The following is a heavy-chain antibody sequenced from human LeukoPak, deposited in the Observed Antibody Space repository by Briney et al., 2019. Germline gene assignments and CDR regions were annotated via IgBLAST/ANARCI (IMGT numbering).Heavy chain of an antibody. D-gene: IGHD3-22*01. CDR2: INHSGST. V-gene: IGHV4-34*01. CDR1: GGSFSGYY. J-gene: IGHJ6*03. CDR3: ARLRGSAYYYDSSGYYFLVSNYYYYMDV. Sequence: SETLSLTCAVYGGSFSGYYWSWIRQPPGKGLEWIGEINHSGSTNYNPSLKSRVTISVDTSKNQFSLKLSSVTAADTAVYYCARLRGSAYYYDSSGYYFLVSNYYYYMDVWGKGTTVTTSS.